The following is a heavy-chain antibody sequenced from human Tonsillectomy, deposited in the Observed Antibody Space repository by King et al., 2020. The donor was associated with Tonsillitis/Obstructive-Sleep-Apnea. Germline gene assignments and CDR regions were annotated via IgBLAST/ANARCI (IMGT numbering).Heavy chain of an antibody. CDR1: GFTFSNYW. CDR2: IKQDGSEK. Sequence: VQLVEFGGGLVQPGGSLRLSCAASGFTFSNYWMNWVRQAPGKGLEWVANIKQDGSEKYYVDSVKGRFTISRDNAKNSLYLQMNSLRAEDTAVYYCASDLFSGSGSPTADCWGQGTLVTVSS. D-gene: IGHD3-10*01. J-gene: IGHJ4*02. CDR3: ASDLFSGSGSPTADC. V-gene: IGHV3-7*01.